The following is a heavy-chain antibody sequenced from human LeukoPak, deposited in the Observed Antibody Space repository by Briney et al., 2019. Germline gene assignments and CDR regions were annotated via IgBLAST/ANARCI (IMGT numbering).Heavy chain of an antibody. Sequence: SQTLSLTCTVSGGSINSGDYYWSWIRQPPGKGLEWIGYIYYTGNTYYNPSLKSRINISVDTSKKQFSLKLRSATAADTAVYYCARATITMAVGVPADAFDIWGPGTMVTVSS. CDR2: IYYTGNT. D-gene: IGHD3-10*01. J-gene: IGHJ3*02. CDR3: ARATITMAVGVPADAFDI. V-gene: IGHV4-30-4*08. CDR1: GGSINSGDYY.